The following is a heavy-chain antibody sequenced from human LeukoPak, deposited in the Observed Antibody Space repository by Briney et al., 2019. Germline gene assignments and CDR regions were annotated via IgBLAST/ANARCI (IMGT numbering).Heavy chain of an antibody. CDR2: ISGSGGST. J-gene: IGHJ1*01. D-gene: IGHD2-2*01. CDR3: AKSCSSTSCYGYFQH. CDR1: GFTFSSYA. V-gene: IGHV3-23*01. Sequence: GGSLRLSCAASGFTFSSYAMGWVRQAPGKGLEWVSAISGSGGSTYYADSVKGRFTISRDNSKNTLYLQMNSLRAEDTAVYYCAKSCSSTSCYGYFQHWGQGTLVTVSS.